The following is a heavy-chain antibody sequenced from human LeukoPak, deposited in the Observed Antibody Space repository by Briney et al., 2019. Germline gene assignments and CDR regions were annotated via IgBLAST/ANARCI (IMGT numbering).Heavy chain of an antibody. D-gene: IGHD6-19*01. Sequence: GGSLRLSCAVSGFTFSSYSINWVRQAPGNGLEWVSSISTTGSYIYYADSVKGRFTISRDNAKNSLYLQMNSLRAEDTAVYYCARDDISVIAVAFDYWGQGTLVTVSS. V-gene: IGHV3-21*01. J-gene: IGHJ4*02. CDR2: ISTTGSYI. CDR3: ARDDISVIAVAFDY. CDR1: GFTFSSYS.